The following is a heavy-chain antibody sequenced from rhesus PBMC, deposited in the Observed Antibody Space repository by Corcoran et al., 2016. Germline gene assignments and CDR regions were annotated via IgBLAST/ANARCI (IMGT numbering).Heavy chain of an antibody. J-gene: IGHJ1*01. CDR2: IYWDDDK. V-gene: IGHV2-174*01. D-gene: IGHD2-21*01. CDR3: ARSSVVVASEYFEF. Sequence: QVTLKESGPALVKPTQTLTLTCTFSGFSISTSGMGVGWFRQPPGTALEWLALIYWDDDKYYSTSLKSRLTISKDTSKNQVVLTMTNMDPVDTATYYCARSSVVVASEYFEFWGQGALVTVSS. CDR1: GFSISTSGMG.